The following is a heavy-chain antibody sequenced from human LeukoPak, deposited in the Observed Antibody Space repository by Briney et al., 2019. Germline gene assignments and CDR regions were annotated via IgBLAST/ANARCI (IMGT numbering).Heavy chain of an antibody. J-gene: IGHJ4*02. V-gene: IGHV3-23*01. CDR2: ISASGGTT. CDR1: GFSFSNYA. D-gene: IGHD3-22*01. Sequence: GGSLRLSCAASGFSFSNYAMHWVRQAPGKGLEWVSVISASGGTTFYADSVKGRFTISRDKSKNTLYLQMDNLRAEDTGVYFCARLPTFYYDSSGYHYDYWGQGTLVTVSS. CDR3: ARLPTFYYDSSGYHYDY.